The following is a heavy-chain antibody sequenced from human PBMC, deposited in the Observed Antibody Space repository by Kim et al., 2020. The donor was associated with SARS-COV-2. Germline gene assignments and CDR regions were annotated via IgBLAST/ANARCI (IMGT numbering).Heavy chain of an antibody. CDR1: GFTFSDYY. Sequence: GGSLRLSCAASGFTFSDYYMSWIRQAPGKGLEWVSYISSSSSYTNYADSVKGRFTISRDNAKNSLYLQMNSLRAEDTAVYYCARVYSSSWYYLPDYWGQGTLVTVSS. CDR2: ISSSSSYT. J-gene: IGHJ4*02. D-gene: IGHD6-13*01. V-gene: IGHV3-11*06. CDR3: ARVYSSSWYYLPDY.